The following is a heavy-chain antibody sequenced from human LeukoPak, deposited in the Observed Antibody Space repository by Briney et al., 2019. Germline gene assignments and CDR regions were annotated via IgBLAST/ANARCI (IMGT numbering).Heavy chain of an antibody. D-gene: IGHD2-8*01. CDR1: VFTFSSYA. CDR2: ISGSGGST. J-gene: IGHJ4*02. Sequence: GGSLRLSCTASVFTFSSYAMSWVRQAPGKGLEGVSAISGSGGSTYYADSVKGRFTISRDNSKNTLYLQMNSLRAEDTAVYYCAKHPNHAFDYWGKGTLVTVSS. V-gene: IGHV3-23*01. CDR3: AKHPNHAFDY.